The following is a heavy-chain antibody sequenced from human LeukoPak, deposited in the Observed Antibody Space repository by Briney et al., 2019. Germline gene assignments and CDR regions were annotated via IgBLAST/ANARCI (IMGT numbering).Heavy chain of an antibody. J-gene: IGHJ4*02. V-gene: IGHV3-30*18. CDR3: AKSGIWWLLVDY. Sequence: VGSLRVSSAAPRFSLSSSGMQWVRQAPGKRLEWGAVISYDGSKKYYTYSVKSRFTLSRDTSKNTLYLQMNSLIAEDTAVYYCAKSGIWWLLVDYWGQGTLVSVFS. D-gene: IGHD2-15*01. CDR1: RFSLSSSG. CDR2: ISYDGSKK.